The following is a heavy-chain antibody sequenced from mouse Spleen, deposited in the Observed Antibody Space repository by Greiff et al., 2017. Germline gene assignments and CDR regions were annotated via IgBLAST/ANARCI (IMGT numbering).Heavy chain of an antibody. Sequence: EVQVVESGGGLVQPGGSLSLSCAASGFTFTDYYMSWVRQPPGKALEWLGFIRNKANGYTTEYSASVKGRFTISRDNSQSILYLQMNALRAEDSATYYCAIITTEAWFAYWGQGTLVTVSA. D-gene: IGHD1-1*01. CDR3: AIITTEAWFAY. CDR1: GFTFTDYY. V-gene: IGHV7-3*01. CDR2: IRNKANGYTT. J-gene: IGHJ3*01.